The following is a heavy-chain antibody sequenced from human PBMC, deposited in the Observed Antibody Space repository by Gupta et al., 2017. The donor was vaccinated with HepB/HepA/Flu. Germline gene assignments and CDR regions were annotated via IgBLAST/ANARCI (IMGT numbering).Heavy chain of an antibody. CDR2: ISGDGGST. V-gene: IGHV3-43*02. CDR3: AKDKEGGMDV. Sequence: EVQLVESGGGVVQPGGSMRLSCAASGFTLDDYAMHWVRQAPGKGLEWVSLISGDGGSTYYADSVKGRFTISRDNSKNSLYLQMNSLRTEDTALYYCAKDKEGGMDVWGQGTTVTVSS. CDR1: GFTLDDYA. J-gene: IGHJ6*02.